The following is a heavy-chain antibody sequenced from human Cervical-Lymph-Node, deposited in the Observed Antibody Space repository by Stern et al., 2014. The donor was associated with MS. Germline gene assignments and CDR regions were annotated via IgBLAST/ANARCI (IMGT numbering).Heavy chain of an antibody. CDR1: GFTFSNYG. CDR2: ISNDGGNR. CDR3: AKDMEAYGDYRFDY. J-gene: IGHJ4*02. D-gene: IGHD4-17*01. V-gene: IGHV3-30*18. Sequence: VQLVQSGGGVVQPGRSLRLSCAASGFTFSNYGMHWVRQAPGKGLEWVAVISNDGGNRHYADSVKGRFTISRDNSKNTLDLQMNSLRGEDTAVYFCAKDMEAYGDYRFDYWGQGTLVTVSS.